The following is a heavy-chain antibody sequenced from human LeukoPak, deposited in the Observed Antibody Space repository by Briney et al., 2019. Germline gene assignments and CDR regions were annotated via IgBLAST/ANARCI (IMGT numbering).Heavy chain of an antibody. CDR1: GFTFGDYA. V-gene: IGHV3-48*04. CDR2: ISGGGSTI. CDR3: ARGTTSGSFIIDH. J-gene: IGHJ4*02. Sequence: GGSLRLSCAGSGFTFGDYAVNWVRQAPGKGLEWLSFISGGGSTIHSAHAVKGRFTISRDNAKNLLYLQMTSLGAEDTAVYFCARGTTSGSFIIDHWGQGTLVAVSS. D-gene: IGHD3-10*01.